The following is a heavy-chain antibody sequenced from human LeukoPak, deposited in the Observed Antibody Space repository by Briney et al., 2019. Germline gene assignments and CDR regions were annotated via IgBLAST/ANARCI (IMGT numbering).Heavy chain of an antibody. D-gene: IGHD6-19*01. V-gene: IGHV4-59*01. Sequence: SETLSLTCTVSGGSISSYYWSWIRQPPGEGLEWIGYIYYSGSTNYNPSLKSRVTISVDTSKNQFSLKLSSVTAADTAVYYCARVGPGDSGWYPVDYWGQGTLVTVSS. CDR1: GGSISSYY. CDR2: IYYSGST. CDR3: ARVGPGDSGWYPVDY. J-gene: IGHJ4*02.